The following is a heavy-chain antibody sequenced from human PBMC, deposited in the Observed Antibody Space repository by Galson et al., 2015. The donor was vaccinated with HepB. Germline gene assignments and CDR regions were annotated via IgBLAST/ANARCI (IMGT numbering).Heavy chain of an antibody. CDR3: SRVASRYHFDY. D-gene: IGHD1-1*01. Sequence: SLRLSCAASGFTFNNYWMAWFRQAPAKGLERVANIKTDGSEENYVDSVKGRFTISRDNAKNSLYLQMNSLRVDDTATYYCSRVASRYHFDYWGQGAVVTVSS. J-gene: IGHJ4*02. CDR1: GFTFNNYW. V-gene: IGHV3-7*03. CDR2: IKTDGSEE.